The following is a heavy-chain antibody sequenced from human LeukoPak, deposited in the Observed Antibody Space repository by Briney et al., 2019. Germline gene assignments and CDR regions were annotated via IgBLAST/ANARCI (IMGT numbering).Heavy chain of an antibody. CDR1: GGSFSGYY. D-gene: IGHD2-2*01. J-gene: IGHJ4*02. CDR3: ARSTGLRYFDY. V-gene: IGHV4-31*11. Sequence: TLSLTCAVYGGSFSGYYWSWLRQHPGKGLEWIGYIYYSGSTYYNPSLKSRVTISVDTSKNQFSLKLSSVTAADTAVYYCARSTGLRYFDYWGQGTLVTVSS. CDR2: IYYSGST.